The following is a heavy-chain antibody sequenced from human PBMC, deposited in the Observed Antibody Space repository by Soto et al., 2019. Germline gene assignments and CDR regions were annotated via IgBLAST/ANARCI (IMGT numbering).Heavy chain of an antibody. CDR3: ARVAYFDTTGYYYYFDY. CDR1: GYSISTGYY. CDR2: IYRSGST. D-gene: IGHD3-22*01. Sequence: SETLCITCAFSGYSISTGYYWGWIRQPPVKGLEWIGSIYRSGSTYYNPSLKSRVTISMDMSKNQFSLKLTSVTAADTAVYYCARVAYFDTTGYYYYFDYWGQGTLVTVSS. J-gene: IGHJ4*02. V-gene: IGHV4-38-2*01.